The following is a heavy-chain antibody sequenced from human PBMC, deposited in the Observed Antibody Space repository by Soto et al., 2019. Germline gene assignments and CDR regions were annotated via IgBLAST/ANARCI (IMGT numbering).Heavy chain of an antibody. Sequence: PGGSLRLSCAASGFTFSSYAMHWVRQAPGKGLEWVSAISGSGGSTYYADSVKGRFTISRDNSKNTLYLQMNSLRAEDTAVYYCAKGALQVTQFDMIVVVYFDYWGQGTLVTVSS. V-gene: IGHV3-23*01. CDR2: ISGSGGST. D-gene: IGHD3-22*01. J-gene: IGHJ4*02. CDR1: GFTFSSYA. CDR3: AKGALQVTQFDMIVVVYFDY.